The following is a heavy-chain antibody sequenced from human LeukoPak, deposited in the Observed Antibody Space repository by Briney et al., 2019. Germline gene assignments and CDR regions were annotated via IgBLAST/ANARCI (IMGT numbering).Heavy chain of an antibody. V-gene: IGHV1-2*02. Sequence: AAVNVSCLASGYTFTDYYMHGVRQAPGQGPEGMGWINPNSGGTRYAQNFQGRVIMTRDKSISTFYMEMSSLRSDDTAVYYCARVSDLVVVPALFYFGRWGQGTLVTVPS. CDR1: GYTFTDYY. J-gene: IGHJ4*02. CDR2: INPNSGGT. CDR3: ARVSDLVVVPALFYFGR. D-gene: IGHD2-2*01.